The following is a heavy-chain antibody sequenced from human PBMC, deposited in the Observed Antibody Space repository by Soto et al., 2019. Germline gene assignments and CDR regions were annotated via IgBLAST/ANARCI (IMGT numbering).Heavy chain of an antibody. D-gene: IGHD3-22*01. CDR3: ARGPYYYDSSGYYPFDY. V-gene: IGHV1-69*13. Sequence: SVKVSCTASGGTFSSYAISWVRQAPGQGLEWMGGIIPIFGTANYAQKFQGRVTITADESTSTAYMELSSLRSEDTAVYYCARGPYYYDSSGYYPFDYWGQGTLVNISS. J-gene: IGHJ4*02. CDR2: IIPIFGTA. CDR1: GGTFSSYA.